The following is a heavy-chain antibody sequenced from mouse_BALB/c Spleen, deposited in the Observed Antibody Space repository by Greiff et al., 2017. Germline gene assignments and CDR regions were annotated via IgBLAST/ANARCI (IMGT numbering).Heavy chain of an antibody. CDR3: APYYGYDFDY. V-gene: IGHV1-7*01. J-gene: IGHJ2*01. D-gene: IGHD2-9*01. CDR2: INPSTGYT. Sequence: VKLMESGAELAKPGASVKMSCKASGYTFTSYWMHWVKQRPGQGLEWIGYINPSTGYTEYNQKFKDKATLTADKSSSTAYMQLSSLTSEDSAVYYCAPYYGYDFDYWGQGTTLTVSS. CDR1: GYTFTSYW.